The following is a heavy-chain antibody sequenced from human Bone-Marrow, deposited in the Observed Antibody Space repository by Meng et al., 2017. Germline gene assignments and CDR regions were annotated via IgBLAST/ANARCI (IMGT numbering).Heavy chain of an antibody. CDR3: ARTPTVTTLRGNRYYFGY. V-gene: IGHV1-69*02. CDR1: GGTFSSYT. J-gene: IGHJ4*02. D-gene: IGHD4-17*01. Sequence: SAKVSCKASGGTFSSYTISWVRQAPGQGLEWMGRIIPILGIANYAQKFQGRVTITADKSTSTAYMELSSLRSEDTAVYYCARTPTVTTLRGNRYYFGYWGQRTLVTVSS. CDR2: IIPILGIA.